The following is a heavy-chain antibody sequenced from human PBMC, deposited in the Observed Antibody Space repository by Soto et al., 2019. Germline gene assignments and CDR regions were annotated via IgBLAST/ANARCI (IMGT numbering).Heavy chain of an antibody. CDR2: IYYSGST. CDR1: GGSISSYY. CDR3: ARDLGRPSDY. V-gene: IGHV4-59*01. D-gene: IGHD2-15*01. J-gene: IGHJ4*02. Sequence: QVQLQESGPGLVKPSETLSLTCTVSGGSISSYYWSWIRQPPGQGLEWIGYIYYSGSTNYNPSLKSRVTISVDTSKNQFSLKLSSVTAADTAVYYCARDLGRPSDYWGQGTLVTVSS.